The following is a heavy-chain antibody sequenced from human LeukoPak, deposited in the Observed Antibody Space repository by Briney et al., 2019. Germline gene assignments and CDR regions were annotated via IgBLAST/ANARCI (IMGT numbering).Heavy chain of an antibody. D-gene: IGHD2-15*01. Sequence: SVKVSCKASGGTFSSYAISWVRQASGQGLEWMGGIIPIFGTANYAQKFQGRVTITADESTSTAYMELSSLRSEDMAVYYCASGYCTGGSCYRVEPDYWGQGTLVTVSS. J-gene: IGHJ4*02. CDR1: GGTFSSYA. V-gene: IGHV1-69*01. CDR3: ASGYCTGGSCYRVEPDY. CDR2: IIPIFGTA.